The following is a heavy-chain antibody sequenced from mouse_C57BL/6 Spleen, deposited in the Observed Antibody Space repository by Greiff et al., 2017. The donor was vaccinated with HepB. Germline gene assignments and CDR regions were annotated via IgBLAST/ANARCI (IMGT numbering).Heavy chain of an antibody. D-gene: IGHD6-1*01. CDR2: SRNKANDYTT. Sequence: EVKVVESGGGLVQSGRSLRLSCATSGFTFSDFYMEWVRQAPGKGLEWIAASRNKANDYTTEYSASVKGRFIVSRDTSQSILYLQMNALRAEDTAIYYCARVSHYYAMDYWGQGTSVTVSS. J-gene: IGHJ4*01. V-gene: IGHV7-1*01. CDR1: GFTFSDFY. CDR3: ARVSHYYAMDY.